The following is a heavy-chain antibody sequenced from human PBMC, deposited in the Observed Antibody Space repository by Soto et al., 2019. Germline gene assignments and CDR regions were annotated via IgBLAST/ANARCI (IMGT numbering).Heavy chain of an antibody. Sequence: LQLQGSAPGLVKPSETLPLTCSVSGGSISSSSYYCGWIRQPPGKGLEWLGNMYNRGVTYYNPSLKSRVTIYVDTSKNRFSLKLSSVIAADTAVYYCAIYKIITIFGMVTTVGYWGQGTLVTVSS. J-gene: IGHJ4*02. CDR1: GGSISSSSYY. CDR3: AIYKIITIFGMVTTVGY. D-gene: IGHD3-3*01. CDR2: MYNRGVT. V-gene: IGHV4-39*01.